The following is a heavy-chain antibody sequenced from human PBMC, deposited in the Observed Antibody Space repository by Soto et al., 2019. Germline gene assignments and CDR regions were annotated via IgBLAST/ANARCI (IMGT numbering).Heavy chain of an antibody. V-gene: IGHV3-23*01. CDR3: AKDRDYGDSYPCDG. J-gene: IGHJ4*02. CDR2: IIGPGDKS. Sequence: EVQLLEAGGVFVQPGGSLRLSCTASGFPFNNYAMSWVRQAPGKGLEWVSAIIGPGDKSYYADSVKGRFTISGDNAKNTLYLQLNDLRVDDRAIYYCAKDRDYGDSYPCDGWGQGTLFTVSS. CDR1: GFPFNNYA. D-gene: IGHD4-17*01.